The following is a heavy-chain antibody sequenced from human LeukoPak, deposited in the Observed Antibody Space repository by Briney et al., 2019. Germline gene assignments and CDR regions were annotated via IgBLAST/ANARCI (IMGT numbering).Heavy chain of an antibody. Sequence: SEALSLTCTVSGGSISSYYWSWIRQPPGKGLEWIGYIYYSGSTNYNPSLKSRVTISVDTSKNQFSLKLSSVTAADTAVYYCARDSPYSGSYYYYGMDVWGQGTTVTV. CDR3: ARDSPYSGSYYYYGMDV. CDR2: IYYSGST. D-gene: IGHD1-26*01. J-gene: IGHJ6*02. V-gene: IGHV4-59*01. CDR1: GGSISSYY.